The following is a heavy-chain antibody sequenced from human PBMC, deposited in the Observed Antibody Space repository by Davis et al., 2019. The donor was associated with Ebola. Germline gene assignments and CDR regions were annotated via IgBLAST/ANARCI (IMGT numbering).Heavy chain of an antibody. CDR3: ARGGTMTHAFDI. CDR2: INTDGSST. D-gene: IGHD3-3*01. CDR1: GFTFSSYW. V-gene: IGHV3-74*01. Sequence: PGGSLRLSCAASGFTFSSYWMHWVRQAPGKGLVWVSRINTDGSSTTYADSVKGRFTISRDNAKNTLYLQMNSLRADDTAMYYCARGGTMTHAFDIWGQGTMVTVSS. J-gene: IGHJ3*02.